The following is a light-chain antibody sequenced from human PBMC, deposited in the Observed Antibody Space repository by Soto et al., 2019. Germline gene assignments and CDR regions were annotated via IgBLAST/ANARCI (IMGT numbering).Light chain of an antibody. CDR1: SSNIGAGSD. J-gene: IGLJ2*01. CDR2: GNS. V-gene: IGLV1-40*01. CDR3: QSYDSSLSGVV. Sequence: QSVLTQPPSVSGAQGQRVTISCTGSSSNIGAGSDVHWYQQLPGTAPKLLIYGNSNRPSGVPDRFSGSKSGSSASLAITGLRAEDEAEYYCQSYDSSLSGVVFGGGTKLTVL.